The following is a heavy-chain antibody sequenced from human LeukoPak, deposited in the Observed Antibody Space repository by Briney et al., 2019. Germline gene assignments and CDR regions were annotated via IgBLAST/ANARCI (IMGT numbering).Heavy chain of an antibody. V-gene: IGHV1-46*01. D-gene: IGHD3-10*01. J-gene: IGHJ3*02. Sequence: GASVTVSCTSSVYLFTSFYIHWVRQALGQGLEWMGIINPSGGSTSYAQKFQGRVTMTRDTSTSTVYMELSSLRSEDTAVYYCAREFGQPNDAFDIWGQGTMVTVSS. CDR3: AREFGQPNDAFDI. CDR2: INPSGGST. CDR1: VYLFTSFY.